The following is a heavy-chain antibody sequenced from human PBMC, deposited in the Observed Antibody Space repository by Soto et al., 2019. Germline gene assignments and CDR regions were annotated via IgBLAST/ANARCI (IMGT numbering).Heavy chain of an antibody. CDR1: GFTFSSYG. Sequence: QVQLVESGGGVVQPGRSLRLSCAASGFTFSSYGMHWVRQAPGKGLEWVAVIWYDGSNKYYADSVKGRFTISRDNSKNTLYLQMNSLRAEDTAVYYCAREGGDYYDSSGYYFDYWGQGTLVTVSS. CDR3: AREGGDYYDSSGYYFDY. V-gene: IGHV3-33*01. J-gene: IGHJ4*02. CDR2: IWYDGSNK. D-gene: IGHD3-22*01.